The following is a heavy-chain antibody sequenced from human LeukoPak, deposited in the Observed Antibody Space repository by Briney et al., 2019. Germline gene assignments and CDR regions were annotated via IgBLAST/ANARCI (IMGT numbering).Heavy chain of an antibody. CDR2: IYHSGST. CDR1: GGSINSSSYF. V-gene: IGHV4-39*07. CDR3: ARAPGIEVANSRGPIDF. J-gene: IGHJ4*02. Sequence: SETLSLTCTVSGGSINSSSYFWGWIRQPPGKGLEWIGSIYHSGSTTYNPSLKSRVNISVDKTKNQFSLKLTSVTAADTAVYYCARAPGIEVANSRGPIDFWGQGTLVIVSS. D-gene: IGHD6-19*01.